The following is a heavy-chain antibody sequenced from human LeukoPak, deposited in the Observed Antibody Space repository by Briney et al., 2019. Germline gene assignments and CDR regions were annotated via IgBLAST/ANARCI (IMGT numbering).Heavy chain of an antibody. D-gene: IGHD3-22*01. J-gene: IGHJ4*02. CDR3: ARSLGFYDSSGAYYFDY. CDR2: ISSSSSYT. V-gene: IGHV3-11*03. Sequence: KPGGSLRLSCAASGFTFSDYYMSWIRQAPGKGLEWVSYISSSSSYTNYADSVKGRFTISRDNAKNSLYLQMNSLRAEDTAVYYCARSLGFYDSSGAYYFDYWGQGTLVTVSS. CDR1: GFTFSDYY.